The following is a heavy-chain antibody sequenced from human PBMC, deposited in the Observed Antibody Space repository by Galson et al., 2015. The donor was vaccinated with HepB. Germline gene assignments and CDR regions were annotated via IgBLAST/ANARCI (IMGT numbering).Heavy chain of an antibody. Sequence: SLRLSCAASGFTFSSFAMSWVRQAPGKGLQWVSAIRGGGGRTYYADSVKGRFTISRDNSKNTLYLQMNSLRVEDTAVYYCAKGPDYYDASGENFDYWGQGALVTVSS. D-gene: IGHD3-10*01. J-gene: IGHJ4*02. CDR1: GFTFSSFA. V-gene: IGHV3-23*01. CDR2: IRGGGGRT. CDR3: AKGPDYYDASGENFDY.